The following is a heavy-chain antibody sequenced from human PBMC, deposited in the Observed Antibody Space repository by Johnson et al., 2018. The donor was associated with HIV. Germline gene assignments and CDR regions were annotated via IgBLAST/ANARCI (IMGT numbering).Heavy chain of an antibody. D-gene: IGHD1-1*01. CDR2: IRYDGSNK. Sequence: QVQLVESGGGLVQPGGSLKLSCAASGFTFSGSAMHWVRQASGKGMEWVAFIRYDGSNKYYADSVKGRFTISRDNAKNSLYLQMNSLRAEETALYYCARVTRYNWNSDAFDIWGQGTMVTVSS. J-gene: IGHJ3*02. CDR1: GFTFSGSA. V-gene: IGHV3-30*02. CDR3: ARVTRYNWNSDAFDI.